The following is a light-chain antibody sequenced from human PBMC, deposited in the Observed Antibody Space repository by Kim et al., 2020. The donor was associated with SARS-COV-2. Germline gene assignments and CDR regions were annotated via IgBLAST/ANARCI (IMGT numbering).Light chain of an antibody. CDR2: DAA. CDR3: QQRGNWPPALT. Sequence: PGESAPLSCKAMHNIDISLAWYQQTPGQAPRLLIYDAAIRAAGVPDRFSGSGSGTDFTLTIGSLAPEDFAVYYCQQRGNWPPALTFGGGTKVDIK. J-gene: IGKJ4*01. V-gene: IGKV3-11*01. CDR1: HNIDIS.